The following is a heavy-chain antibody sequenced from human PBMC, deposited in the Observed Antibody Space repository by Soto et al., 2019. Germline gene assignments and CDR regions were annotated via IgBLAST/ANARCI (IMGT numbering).Heavy chain of an antibody. V-gene: IGHV4-4*02. Sequence: QVQLQESGPGLVKPSGTLSLTCAVSGGSISSSNWWSWVRQPPGKGLEWIGEIYHSGSTNYNPSRKSRVTISVDKSKNQFSLKLSSVTAADTAVYYCARDARGVSLSITMVRGVDYYYYGMDVWGQGTTVTVSS. D-gene: IGHD3-10*01. CDR2: IYHSGST. CDR3: ARDARGVSLSITMVRGVDYYYYGMDV. CDR1: GGSISSSNW. J-gene: IGHJ6*02.